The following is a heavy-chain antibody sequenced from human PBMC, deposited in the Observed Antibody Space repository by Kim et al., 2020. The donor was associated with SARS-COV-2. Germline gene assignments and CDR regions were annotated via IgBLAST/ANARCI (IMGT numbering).Heavy chain of an antibody. CDR1: GFTFSTSD. CDR2: IKCPGRTI. D-gene: IGHD3-22*01. V-gene: IGHV3-48*03. CDR3: AKERTDRAFDI. Sequence: GGSLRLSCAASGFTFSTSDMNWVRQAPGKGLEWVAYIKCPGRTIFYADSVKGRFTISRDNAKNSLYLQMNSLRADDTAVYYCAKERTDRAFDIWGQASVATPSS. J-gene: IGHJ3*02.